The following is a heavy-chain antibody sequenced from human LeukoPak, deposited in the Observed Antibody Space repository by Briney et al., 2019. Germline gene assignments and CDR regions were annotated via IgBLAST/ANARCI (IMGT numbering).Heavy chain of an antibody. CDR3: ARGKGSSSWYAY. CDR1: GFTFSSYW. CDR2: IKQDGSEK. J-gene: IGHJ4*02. V-gene: IGHV3-7*01. D-gene: IGHD6-13*01. Sequence: GGSLRLCCAASGFTFSSYWMSWGRQAPGKGLEWVANIKQDGSEKYYVDSVKGRFTISRDNAKDSLYLQMNSLRAEDTAVYYCARGKGSSSWYAYWGQGTLVTVSS.